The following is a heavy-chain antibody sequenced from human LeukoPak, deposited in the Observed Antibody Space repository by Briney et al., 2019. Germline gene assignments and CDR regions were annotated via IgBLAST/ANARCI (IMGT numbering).Heavy chain of an antibody. CDR3: ARAYSSSWYQGSYYFDY. Sequence: SQTLSLTCTVSGGSISSGSYYWSWIRQPAGKGLEWIGRIYSSGSTNYNPSLKRRVTISVDTSKNQFSLKLSSVTAADTAVYYCARAYSSSWYQGSYYFDYWGQGTLVTVSS. J-gene: IGHJ4*02. D-gene: IGHD6-13*01. CDR1: GGSISSGSYY. CDR2: IYSSGST. V-gene: IGHV4-61*02.